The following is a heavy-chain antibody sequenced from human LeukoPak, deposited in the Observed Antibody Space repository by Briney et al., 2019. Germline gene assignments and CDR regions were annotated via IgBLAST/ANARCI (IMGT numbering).Heavy chain of an antibody. CDR3: ARDLRDSREFDY. J-gene: IGHJ4*02. CDR1: GFTFSSYA. CDR2: ISYDGSNK. Sequence: GGSLRLSCVASGFTFSSYAMHWVRQAPGKGLEWVAVISYDGSNKYYADSVKGRFTISRDNSKNTLYLQMNSLRAEDTAVYYCARDLRDSREFDYWGQGTLVTVSS. V-gene: IGHV3-30-3*01. D-gene: IGHD6-13*01.